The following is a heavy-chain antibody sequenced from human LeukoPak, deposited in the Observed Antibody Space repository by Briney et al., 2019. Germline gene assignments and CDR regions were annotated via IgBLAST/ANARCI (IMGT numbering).Heavy chain of an antibody. J-gene: IGHJ4*02. D-gene: IGHD3-22*01. V-gene: IGHV3-23*01. Sequence: GGSLRLSCAASGFTFSSYAMSWVRQAPGKGLEWVSAISGSGYSTYYADSVKGRFTISRDNSENTLYLQMNSLRAEDTAVYYCAKDDYYDSSGYYYDYWGQGTLVTVSS. CDR1: GFTFSSYA. CDR2: ISGSGYST. CDR3: AKDDYYDSSGYYYDY.